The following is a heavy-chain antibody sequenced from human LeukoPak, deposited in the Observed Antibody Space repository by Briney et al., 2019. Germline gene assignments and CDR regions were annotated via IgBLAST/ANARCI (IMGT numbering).Heavy chain of an antibody. CDR2: ISSTGSTI. CDR1: GFTFSNAW. D-gene: IGHD3-3*01. Sequence: GGSLRLSCAASGFTFSNAWMNWVRQAPGKGLEWVSYISSTGSTIFYADSVKGRFTISRDNAKNSLYLQMNSLKDEDTAVYYCARDPYDFWSGYPPAGFDYWGRGTLVTVSS. V-gene: IGHV3-48*02. CDR3: ARDPYDFWSGYPPAGFDY. J-gene: IGHJ4*02.